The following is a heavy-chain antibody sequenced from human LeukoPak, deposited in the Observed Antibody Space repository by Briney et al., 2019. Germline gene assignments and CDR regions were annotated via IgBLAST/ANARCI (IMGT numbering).Heavy chain of an antibody. CDR1: GAPFGGYW. CDR2: INQSRIT. CDR3: ATTSGH. V-gene: IGHV4-34*01. Sequence: PSETLSLTCAVYGAPFGGYWWYWIRQPPGKGLEWIGEINQSRITNYNPSLKSRVSISVDTSKNQFSLKLSSVTAADTAVYYCATTSGHWGQGTLVTVSS. J-gene: IGHJ4*02.